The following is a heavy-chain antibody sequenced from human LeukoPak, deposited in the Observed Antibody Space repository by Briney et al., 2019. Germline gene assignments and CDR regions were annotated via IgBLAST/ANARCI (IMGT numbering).Heavy chain of an antibody. CDR2: INGDGSRT. J-gene: IGHJ5*02. V-gene: IGHV3-74*01. Sequence: PGGSLRLSCAASGFTFSNYWMHWVRQAPGKGLVWVSRINGDGSRTNYADSVKGRFTISRDNAKNTRYLQMSILRVEDTALYYCARDFGAPAPWGQGTLVTVSS. CDR1: GFTFSNYW. CDR3: ARDFGAPAP. D-gene: IGHD3-3*01.